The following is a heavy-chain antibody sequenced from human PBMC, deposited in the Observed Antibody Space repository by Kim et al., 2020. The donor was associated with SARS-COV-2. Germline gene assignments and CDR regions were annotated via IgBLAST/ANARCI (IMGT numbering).Heavy chain of an antibody. Sequence: TSNAESVKGRFTISRDNSKTALYLQMRSLRAEDTAIYYCAPPRQPDSWGQGTLVTVSS. D-gene: IGHD6-13*01. CDR3: APPRQPDS. V-gene: IGHV3-23*01. J-gene: IGHJ4*02. CDR2: T.